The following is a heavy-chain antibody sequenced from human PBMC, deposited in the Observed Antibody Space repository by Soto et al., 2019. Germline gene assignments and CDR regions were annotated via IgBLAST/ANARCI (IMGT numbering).Heavy chain of an antibody. CDR1: GYTFTSYD. CDR2: MNPNSGNT. V-gene: IGHV1-8*01. D-gene: IGHD1-26*01. Sequence: ASVKVSCKASGYTFTSYDINWVRQATGQGLEWMGWMNPNSGNTGYAQKFRGRVTMTRNTSISTAYMELSSLRSEDTAVYYCARGYSGSYPSSDAFDIWGQGTMVTVSS. J-gene: IGHJ3*02. CDR3: ARGYSGSYPSSDAFDI.